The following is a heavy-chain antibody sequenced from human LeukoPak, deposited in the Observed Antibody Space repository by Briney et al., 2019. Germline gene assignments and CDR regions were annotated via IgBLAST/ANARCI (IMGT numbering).Heavy chain of an antibody. Sequence: PGGSLRLSCAASGFTFSSYAMSWVRQAPGKGLEWVSAISGSGGSTYYADSVKGRFTIPRDNSKNTLYLQMNSLRAEDTAVYYCAKDRYSSGWYDYFDYWGQGTLVTVSS. V-gene: IGHV3-23*01. J-gene: IGHJ4*02. CDR2: ISGSGGST. CDR3: AKDRYSSGWYDYFDY. CDR1: GFTFSSYA. D-gene: IGHD6-19*01.